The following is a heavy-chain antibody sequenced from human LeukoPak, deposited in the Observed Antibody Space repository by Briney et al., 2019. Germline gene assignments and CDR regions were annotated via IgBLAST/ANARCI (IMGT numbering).Heavy chain of an antibody. D-gene: IGHD2-15*01. CDR3: AKQLGYCSDGSCYFPY. CDR2: ISNNGGYT. CDR1: GVTFSSHG. V-gene: IGHV3-23*01. J-gene: IGHJ4*02. Sequence: GGSLRLSCGVSGVTFSSHGMNWVRQAPGKGLEWVSAISNNGGYTYYADSVQGRFTISRDNSKSTLCLQMNSLRAEDTAVYYCAKQLGYCSDGSCYFPYWGQGTLVTVSS.